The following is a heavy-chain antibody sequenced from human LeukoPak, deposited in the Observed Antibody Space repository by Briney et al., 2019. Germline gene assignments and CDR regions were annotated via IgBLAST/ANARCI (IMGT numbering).Heavy chain of an antibody. V-gene: IGHV3-23*01. CDR3: ARGNSGHCTGATCYALDY. Sequence: GGSLRLSCAASGFTFSSYAMSFLRRAPGKGMEWVSAISDDFGTYHADSVKGRFTISRDNSRNTLYLQMTSLRAEDTAVYYCARGNSGHCTGATCYALDYWGQGTLVTVSS. CDR2: ISDDFGT. D-gene: IGHD2-2*01. J-gene: IGHJ4*02. CDR1: GFTFSSYA.